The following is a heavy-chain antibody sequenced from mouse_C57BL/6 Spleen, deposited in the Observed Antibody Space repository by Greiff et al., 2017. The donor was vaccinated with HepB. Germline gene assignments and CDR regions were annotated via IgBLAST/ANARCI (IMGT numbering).Heavy chain of an antibody. CDR3: ARQGVYYYAMDY. CDR2: INPNNGGT. CDR1: GYTFTDYY. V-gene: IGHV1-26*01. Sequence: VQLQQSGPELVKPGASVKISCKASGYTFTDYYMNWVKQSHGKSLEWIGDINPNNGGTSYNQKFKGKATLTVDKSSSTAYMELRSLTSEDSAVYYCARQGVYYYAMDYWGQGTSVTVSS. J-gene: IGHJ4*01.